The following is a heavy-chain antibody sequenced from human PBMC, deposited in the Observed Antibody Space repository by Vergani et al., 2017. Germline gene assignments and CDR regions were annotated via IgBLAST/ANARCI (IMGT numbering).Heavy chain of an antibody. CDR1: GFTFSHYS. CDR2: ISWNSGSI. CDR3: AKGGVGADTRYYYMDV. Sequence: EVQMVESGGGLVKPGGSLRLSCVASGFTFSHYSMNWVRQAPGKGLEWVSGISWNSGSIGYADSVKGRFTISRDNAKNSLYLQMNSLRAEDTALYYCAKGGVGADTRYYYMDVWGKGTTVTVSS. J-gene: IGHJ6*03. V-gene: IGHV3-9*01. D-gene: IGHD1-26*01.